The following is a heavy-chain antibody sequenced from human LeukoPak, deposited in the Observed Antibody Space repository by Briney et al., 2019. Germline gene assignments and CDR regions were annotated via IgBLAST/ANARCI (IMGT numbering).Heavy chain of an antibody. V-gene: IGHV3-20*04. CDR3: ARVLSKSAAFDI. J-gene: IGHJ3*02. CDR2: INWNGGST. CDR1: GFTFDDYG. D-gene: IGHD3-10*01. Sequence: PGGSLRLSCAASGFTFDDYGMSWVRQAPGKGLEWVSGINWNGGSTDYADSVKGRFTISRDNAKKSLYLEMNSLRAEDTAVYYCARVLSKSAAFDIWGQGTMVTVSS.